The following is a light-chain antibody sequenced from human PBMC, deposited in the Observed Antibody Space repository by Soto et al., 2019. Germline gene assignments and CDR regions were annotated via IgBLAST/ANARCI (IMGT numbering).Light chain of an antibody. Sequence: QSVLTQPASVSGPPGQSITISCTGTSSDVGGYKYVSWYQQHPGKAPKLMIYDVNNRPSGVSNRFSGSKSGNTASLTISGLQAEDEADYYCSAYRSSSTLYIFGSGTKVTVL. CDR3: SAYRSSSTLYI. CDR1: SSDVGGYKY. J-gene: IGLJ1*01. V-gene: IGLV2-14*01. CDR2: DVN.